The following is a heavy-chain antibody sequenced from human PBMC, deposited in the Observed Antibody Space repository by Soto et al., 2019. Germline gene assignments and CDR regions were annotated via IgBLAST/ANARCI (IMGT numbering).Heavy chain of an antibody. V-gene: IGHV3-11*05. CDR2: ISSSSSYT. J-gene: IGHJ5*02. Sequence: GGSLRLSCAASGFTFSDYYMSWIRQAPGKGLEWVSYISSSSSYTNYADSVKGRFTISRDNAKNSLYLQMNSLRAEDTAVYYCARDHHRPGWFDPWGQGTLVTVTS. CDR1: GFTFSDYY. CDR3: ARDHHRPGWFDP.